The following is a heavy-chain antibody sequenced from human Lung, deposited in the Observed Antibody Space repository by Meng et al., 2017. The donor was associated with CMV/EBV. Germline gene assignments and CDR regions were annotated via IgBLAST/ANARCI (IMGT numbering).Heavy chain of an antibody. J-gene: IGHJ4*02. V-gene: IGHV3-11*04. CDR2: ISTGGGTI. CDR1: GFTFSDYL. D-gene: IGHD3-3*01. Sequence: XCAASGFTFSDYLMSWIRQAPGKGLEWISYISTGGGTIYFADSVKGRFTFSRDNAKNSVYLQINSLRAEDTAVYYCARVKSSDFWSGYLDYWGQGSLVTVSS. CDR3: ARVKSSDFWSGYLDY.